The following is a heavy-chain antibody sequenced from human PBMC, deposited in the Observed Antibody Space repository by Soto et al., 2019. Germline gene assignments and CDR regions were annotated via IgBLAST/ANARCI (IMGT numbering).Heavy chain of an antibody. CDR3: ARDESLVVVVAAKYYYYYMDV. CDR1: GDSVSSNSAA. D-gene: IGHD2-15*01. J-gene: IGHJ6*03. Sequence: QSQTLSLTCAISGDSVSSNSAAWNWIRQSPSRGLEWLGRTYYRSKWYNDYAVSVKSRITINPDTSKNQFSLQLNSVTPEDTAVYYCARDESLVVVVAAKYYYYYMDVWGKGTTVTVSS. CDR2: TYYRSKWYN. V-gene: IGHV6-1*01.